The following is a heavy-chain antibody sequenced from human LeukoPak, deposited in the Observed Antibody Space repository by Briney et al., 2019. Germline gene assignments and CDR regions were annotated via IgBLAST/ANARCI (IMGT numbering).Heavy chain of an antibody. V-gene: IGHV4-61*02. J-gene: IGHJ3*02. CDR1: GGSISSGSYY. CDR3: ARRYYYDSSGSRKGAFDI. D-gene: IGHD3-22*01. Sequence: PSETLSLTCTVSGGSISSGSYYWSWIRQPAGKGLEWLGRIYTSGSTNYNPSLKSRVTISVDTSKNQFSLKLSSVTAADTAVYYCARRYYYDSSGSRKGAFDIWGQGTMVTVSS. CDR2: IYTSGST.